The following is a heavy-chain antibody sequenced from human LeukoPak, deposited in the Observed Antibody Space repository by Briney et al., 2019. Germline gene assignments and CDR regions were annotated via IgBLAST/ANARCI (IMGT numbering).Heavy chain of an antibody. V-gene: IGHV3-48*04. D-gene: IGHD3-10*01. Sequence: GGSLRLSCAASGFTFSSYSMNWVRQAPGKGLEWVSYISSSSSTIYYADSVKGRFTISRDNAKNSLYLQMNSLRAEDTAVYYCAKDLYGSGSYYSDSWGQGTLVTVSS. CDR2: ISSSSSTI. CDR3: AKDLYGSGSYYSDS. J-gene: IGHJ4*02. CDR1: GFTFSSYS.